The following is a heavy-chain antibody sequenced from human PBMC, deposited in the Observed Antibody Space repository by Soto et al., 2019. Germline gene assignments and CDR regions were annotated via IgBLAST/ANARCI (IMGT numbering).Heavy chain of an antibody. CDR2: ITSTSSYI. J-gene: IGHJ6*03. V-gene: IGHV3-21*06. CDR1: GFTFSGYS. Sequence: GGSLRLSCAASGFTFSGYSMNLVRQAPGKGLEWVSSITSTSSYIYYADSVKGRFTISRDNAYNSLYLQMNSLRVEDTAVYYCARGDKNYYYYYMDVWGKGTTVTVSS. CDR3: ARGDKNYYYYYMDV.